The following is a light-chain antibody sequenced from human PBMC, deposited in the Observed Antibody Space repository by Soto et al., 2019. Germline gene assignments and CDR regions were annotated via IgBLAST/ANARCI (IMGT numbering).Light chain of an antibody. CDR2: EVT. J-gene: IGLJ2*01. CDR1: SSDVGGYNF. Sequence: QSVLNQPPSASGSPGQSVTIFCTGTSSDVGGYNFVSWYQHHPGKGPKLMIYEVTKRPSGVPDRFSGSKSGNTASLTVSGLQTEDEADYYCSSYAGSNILFGGGTKVTVL. CDR3: SSYAGSNIL. V-gene: IGLV2-8*01.